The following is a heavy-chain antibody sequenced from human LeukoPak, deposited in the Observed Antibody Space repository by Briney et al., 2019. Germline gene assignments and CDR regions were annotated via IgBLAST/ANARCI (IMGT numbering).Heavy chain of an antibody. CDR3: ARDEQLVQGLLDY. CDR1: GFTFSSYS. V-gene: IGHV3-21*01. Sequence: PGGSLRLSCATSGFTFSSYSMNWVRQAPGKGLEWVSSISSSSSYIYYADSVKGRFTISRDNAKNSLYLQMNSLRAEDTAVYYCARDEQLVQGLLDYWGQGTLVTVSS. J-gene: IGHJ4*02. CDR2: ISSSSSYI. D-gene: IGHD6-6*01.